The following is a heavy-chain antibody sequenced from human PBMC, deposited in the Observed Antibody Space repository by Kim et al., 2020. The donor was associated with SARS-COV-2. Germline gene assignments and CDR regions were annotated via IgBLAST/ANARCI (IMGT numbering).Heavy chain of an antibody. V-gene: IGHV3-21*01. CDR2: ISSSSSYI. J-gene: IGHJ6*02. CDR3: ARDGCSGGSFFTYYYYGMDV. Sequence: GGSLRLSCAASGFTFSSYSMNWVRQAPGKGLEWVSSISSSSSYIYYADSVKGRFTISRDNAKNSLYLQMNSLRAEDTAVYYCARDGCSGGSFFTYYYYGMDVRGQGTTVTVSS. CDR1: GFTFSSYS. D-gene: IGHD2-15*01.